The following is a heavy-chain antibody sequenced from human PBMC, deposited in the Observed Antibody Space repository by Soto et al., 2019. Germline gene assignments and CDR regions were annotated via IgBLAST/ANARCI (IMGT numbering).Heavy chain of an antibody. Sequence: QLQLQESGSGLVKPSQTLSLTCAVSGGSISSGGYSWSWIRQPPGKGLEWIGYIYHSGSTYYNPSLKSRVTISVDSSTNQFSLQLSSVTAADTAVYYCAAGGGLPRYYWGQGTLVTVSS. D-gene: IGHD1-26*01. J-gene: IGHJ4*02. CDR3: AAGGGLPRYY. CDR1: GGSISSGGYS. V-gene: IGHV4-30-2*01. CDR2: IYHSGST.